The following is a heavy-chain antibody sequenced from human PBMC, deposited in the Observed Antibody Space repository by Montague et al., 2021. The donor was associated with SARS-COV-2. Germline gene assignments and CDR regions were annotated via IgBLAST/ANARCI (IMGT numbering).Heavy chain of an antibody. J-gene: IGHJ6*02. CDR3: ARDGVLRYFDWLGDRYGMDV. Sequence: SETLSLTCTVSGGSVSSGSYYWSWIRQPPGKGLEWIGYIYYSGSTNYNPSLKNRVTISVDTSKNQFSLKLSSVTAADTAVYYCARDGVLRYFDWLGDRYGMDVWGQGTTVTVSS. CDR2: IYYSGST. V-gene: IGHV4-61*01. D-gene: IGHD3-9*01. CDR1: GGSVSSGSYY.